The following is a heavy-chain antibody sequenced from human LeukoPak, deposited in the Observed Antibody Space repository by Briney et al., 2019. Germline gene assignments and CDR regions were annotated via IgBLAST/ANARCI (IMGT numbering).Heavy chain of an antibody. CDR1: GFIFSSYS. CDR3: AKRGKWDVTPFDY. Sequence: GGSLRLSCAASGFIFSSYSMSWVRQAPGKGLEWVSVITGSGGNTYYADSVKGRFTISKDNSKNTVYLQMSSLRVDDTAVYYCAKRGKWDVTPFDYWGQGTLVTVSS. D-gene: IGHD1-26*01. J-gene: IGHJ4*02. V-gene: IGHV3-23*01. CDR2: ITGSGGNT.